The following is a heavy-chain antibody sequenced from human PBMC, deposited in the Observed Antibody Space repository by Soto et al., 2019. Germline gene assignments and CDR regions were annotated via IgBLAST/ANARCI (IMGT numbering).Heavy chain of an antibody. CDR2: IYYSGST. CDR3: ARVKGANWFDP. V-gene: IGHV4-31*02. CDR1: GGSINSGGYY. Sequence: SETLFLTCTVSGGSINSGGYYWSWIRQHPGKGLEWIGYIYYSGSTYYNPSLKSRVTISLDASKNYFSLNLTSVTAADTAVYYCARVKGANWFDPWGPGTLVTVSS. J-gene: IGHJ5*02.